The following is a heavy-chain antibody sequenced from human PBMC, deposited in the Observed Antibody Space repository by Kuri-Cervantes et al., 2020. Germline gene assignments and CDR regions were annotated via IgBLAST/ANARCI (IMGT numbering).Heavy chain of an antibody. Sequence: LSLTCAASGFTFSSYGMHWVRQAPGKGLEWVAIVWYDGSGKYYADSVKGRFIISRDNSRNTLYLQMNSLRSEDTAVYYCAKGTDYFDTTGSSSTFDSWGQGTLVTVSS. V-gene: IGHV3-33*08. CDR2: VWYDGSGK. CDR3: AKGTDYFDTTGSSSTFDS. D-gene: IGHD3-22*01. J-gene: IGHJ4*02. CDR1: GFTFSSYG.